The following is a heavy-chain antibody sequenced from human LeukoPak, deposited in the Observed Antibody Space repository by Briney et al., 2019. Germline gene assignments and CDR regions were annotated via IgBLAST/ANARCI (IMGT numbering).Heavy chain of an antibody. V-gene: IGHV3-30-3*01. CDR3: ARDRTEKYYYDSSGYYDY. J-gene: IGHJ4*02. CDR2: ISYDGSNK. CDR1: GFTFSSYA. D-gene: IGHD3-22*01. Sequence: GGSLRLSCAASGFTFSSYAMHWVRQAPGKGLEWVAVISYDGSNKYYADSVKGRFTISRDNSKNTLYLQMNSLRAEDTAVYYCARDRTEKYYYDSSGYYDYWGQGTLVTVSS.